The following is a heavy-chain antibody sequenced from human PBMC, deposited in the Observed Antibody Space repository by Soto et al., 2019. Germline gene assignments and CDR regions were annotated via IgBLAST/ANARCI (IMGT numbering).Heavy chain of an antibody. D-gene: IGHD3-22*01. J-gene: IGHJ4*01. CDR2: IKSKTDGGTT. CDR3: TTDSYSTIIIVRFDY. V-gene: IGHV3-15*07. CDR1: GFTFTNAW. Sequence: GGAPRISCAAPGFTFTNAWVNWVRPAPGKGLEWVGRIKSKTDGGTTDYAEPVKGRFAISRDDSNNMVYLQMNSLKIEDTAVYYCTTDSYSTIIIVRFDYWGHGTLVTVSS.